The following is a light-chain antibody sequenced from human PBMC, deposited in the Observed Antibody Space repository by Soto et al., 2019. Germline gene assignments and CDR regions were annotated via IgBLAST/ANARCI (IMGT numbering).Light chain of an antibody. CDR2: GAS. J-gene: IGKJ1*01. CDR1: QSVSSGY. Sequence: EIVLTQSPGTLSLSPGDGATLSCRASQSVSSGYLAWYQQKPGQAPRLLIYGASRRAGGLPDRFSGSGSGTDFTLSISRLEPEDFEAYWCQHYGNSPTFGQGTRVQI. V-gene: IGKV3-20*01. CDR3: QHYGNSPT.